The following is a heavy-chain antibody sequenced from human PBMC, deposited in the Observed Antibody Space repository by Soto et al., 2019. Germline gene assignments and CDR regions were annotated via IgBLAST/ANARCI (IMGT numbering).Heavy chain of an antibody. V-gene: IGHV3-48*02. CDR2: ISSSSSTI. CDR1: GFTFSSYS. Sequence: EVQLVESGGGLVQPGGSLRLSCAASGFTFSSYSMNWVRQAPGKGLEWVSYISSSSSTIYYADSVKGRFTISRDNAKNSLYLQMKSLSDEDTAVYYCARDSPPMDVWGQGTTVTVSS. J-gene: IGHJ6*02. CDR3: ARDSPPMDV.